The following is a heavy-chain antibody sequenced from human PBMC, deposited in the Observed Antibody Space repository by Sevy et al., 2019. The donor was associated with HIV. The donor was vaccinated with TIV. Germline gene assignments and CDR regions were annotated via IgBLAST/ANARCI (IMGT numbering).Heavy chain of an antibody. Sequence: SETLSLTCGVSGGSISSGAYSWNWIRQPPGKGLEWIGHIFHTGITYYNPSLKSRLTISVDRSKNQFSLKMTSVTAADTAMYYCARDGGTMTTPGHFDYWGQGFLVTVSS. J-gene: IGHJ4*02. CDR3: ARDGGTMTTPGHFDY. V-gene: IGHV4-30-2*01. D-gene: IGHD1-1*01. CDR1: GGSISSGAYS. CDR2: IFHTGIT.